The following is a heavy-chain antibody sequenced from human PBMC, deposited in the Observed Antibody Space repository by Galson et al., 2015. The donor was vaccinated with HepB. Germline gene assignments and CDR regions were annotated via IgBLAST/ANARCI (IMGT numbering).Heavy chain of an antibody. CDR2: INPSGGST. CDR1: GYTFTSYY. Sequence: SVKVSCKASGYTFTSYYMHWVRQAPGQGLEWMGIINPSGGSTSYAQKFQGRVTMTRDTSTSTVYMELSSLRSEDTAVYYCARDRYCSSTSCYEGGGGMDVWGQGTTVTVSS. D-gene: IGHD2-2*01. J-gene: IGHJ6*02. CDR3: ARDRYCSSTSCYEGGGGMDV. V-gene: IGHV1-46*03.